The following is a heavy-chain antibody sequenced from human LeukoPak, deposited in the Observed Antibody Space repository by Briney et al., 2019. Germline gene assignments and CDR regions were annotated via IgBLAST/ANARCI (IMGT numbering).Heavy chain of an antibody. V-gene: IGHV1-69*04. CDR3: AREGSVGSFYVY. CDR1: GGTFSSYA. J-gene: IGHJ4*02. CDR2: IIPILGIA. D-gene: IGHD3-10*01. Sequence: SVKVPCKASGGTFSSYAISWVRQAPGQGLEWMGRIIPILGIANYAQKFQGRVTITADKSTSTAYMELSSLRSEDTAVYYCAREGSVGSFYVYWGQGTLVTVSS.